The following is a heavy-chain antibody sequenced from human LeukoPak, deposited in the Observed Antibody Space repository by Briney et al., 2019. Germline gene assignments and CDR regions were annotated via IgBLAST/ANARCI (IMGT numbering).Heavy chain of an antibody. CDR1: GFTFSSYA. CDR3: ARETYGFPFDY. Sequence: GGSLRLSCSASGFTFSSYAMHWVRQAPGKGLEYVSAISSNGGSTYYADSVKGRFTISRDNSKNTLYLQMNSLRAEDTAMYYCARETYGFPFDYWGQGALVTVSS. CDR2: ISSNGGST. D-gene: IGHD3-10*01. V-gene: IGHV3-64*04. J-gene: IGHJ4*02.